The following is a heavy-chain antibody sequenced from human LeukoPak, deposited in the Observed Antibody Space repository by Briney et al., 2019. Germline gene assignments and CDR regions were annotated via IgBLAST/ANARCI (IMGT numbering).Heavy chain of an antibody. CDR3: ARGFYSPHY. V-gene: IGHV4-59*01. J-gene: IGHJ4*02. D-gene: IGHD4-11*01. Sequence: SSETLSLTCTVSGGSISSDYWSGIRQPPGKGLEWIGYIYYSGRTYYNPSLKSRITISVDTSKNQFSLKLSSVTAADTAVYYCARGFYSPHYWGQGTLVSVSS. CDR1: GGSISSDY. CDR2: IYYSGRT.